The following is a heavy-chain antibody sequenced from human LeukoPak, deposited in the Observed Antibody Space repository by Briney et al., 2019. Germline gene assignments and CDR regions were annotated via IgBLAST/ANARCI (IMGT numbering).Heavy chain of an antibody. J-gene: IGHJ6*02. CDR2: IYYSGTT. D-gene: IGHD4-17*01. Sequence: SETPSLTCTVSGGSISYYYWSWIRQSPGKGLEWIGYIYYSGTTNYNPSLKSRVTISVDTSKNQFSLQLRSVTAADTAVYHCAREDPQTTVPEGMDVWGQGTTVTVSS. CDR1: GGSISYYY. CDR3: AREDPQTTVPEGMDV. V-gene: IGHV4-59*01.